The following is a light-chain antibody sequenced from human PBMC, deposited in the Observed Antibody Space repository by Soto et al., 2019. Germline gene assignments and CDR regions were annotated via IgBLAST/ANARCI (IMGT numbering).Light chain of an antibody. CDR3: QQYDSSPIT. CDR1: QSVSRNY. Sequence: EIVLTQSPGTLSLSPGERATLSCRASQSVSRNYLAWYQQKPGQAPRLLIYGASSRATGIPYKFSGGGSGTDFTLTISRLEPEDFAVYYCQQYDSSPITFGQGTKVEIK. J-gene: IGKJ1*01. CDR2: GAS. V-gene: IGKV3-20*01.